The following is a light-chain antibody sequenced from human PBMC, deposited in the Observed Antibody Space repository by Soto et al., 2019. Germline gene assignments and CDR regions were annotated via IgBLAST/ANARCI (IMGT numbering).Light chain of an antibody. Sequence: QSVLTQPPSASGSLGQSVTISCTGTSSDIGRYEFVSWYQHHPGKAPKLIIYEVTERPSGVPDRFSGSKSGTSASLAISGLQSEDEADYYCAAWDDSLNGYVFGAETKVTVL. CDR2: EVT. CDR3: AAWDDSLNGYV. J-gene: IGLJ1*01. V-gene: IGLV2-8*01. CDR1: SSDIGRYEF.